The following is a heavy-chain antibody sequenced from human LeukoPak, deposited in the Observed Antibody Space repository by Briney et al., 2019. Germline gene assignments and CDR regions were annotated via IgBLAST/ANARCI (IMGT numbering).Heavy chain of an antibody. CDR3: AKDFRKVSQRGY. D-gene: IGHD2/OR15-2a*01. CDR1: GFTFSSYG. Sequence: GGSVRLSCAASGFTFSSYGMHWVRQAPGKGLEWVAVISYDGSNKYYADSVKGRFTISRDNSKNTLYLQMNSLRAEDTAVYYCAKDFRKVSQRGYWGQGTLVAV. CDR2: ISYDGSNK. J-gene: IGHJ4*02. V-gene: IGHV3-30*18.